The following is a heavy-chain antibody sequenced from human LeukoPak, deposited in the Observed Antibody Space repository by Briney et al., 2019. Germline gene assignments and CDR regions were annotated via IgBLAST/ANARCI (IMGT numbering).Heavy chain of an antibody. CDR2: LWSGATT. CDR3: ARGRRGNYFQDY. CDR1: GASIRSDTYY. V-gene: IGHV4-39*07. D-gene: IGHD1-26*01. Sequence: SETLSLTCTVSGASIRSDTYYWAWIRQPPGKGLEWIGSLWSGATTHYNPSLTSRVTIAVDTSKNQFSLILPSVAAADTAVHYCARGRRGNYFQDYWGQGTLVTVSS. J-gene: IGHJ4*02.